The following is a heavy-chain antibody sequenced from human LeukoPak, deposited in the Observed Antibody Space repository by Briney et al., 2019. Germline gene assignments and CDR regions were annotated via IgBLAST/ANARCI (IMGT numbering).Heavy chain of an antibody. V-gene: IGHV3-30*18. J-gene: IGHJ5*02. Sequence: GGSLRLSRAASGFTFTSYGMHWVRQAPGKGLEWVALISDDGKKKVYADPVKGRFTISRDNSKKTLYLQMNSLRPEDTAVYYCAKILRESMDWLDLWGQGTRVTVSS. CDR3: AKILRESMDWLDL. CDR1: GFTFTSYG. D-gene: IGHD6-6*01. CDR2: ISDDGKKK.